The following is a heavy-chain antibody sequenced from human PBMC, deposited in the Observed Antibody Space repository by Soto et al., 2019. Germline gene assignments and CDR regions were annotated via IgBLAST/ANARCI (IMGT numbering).Heavy chain of an antibody. D-gene: IGHD3-3*02. V-gene: IGHV4-39*01. Sequence: SETLSLTCTVSGGSMSSSSYYWGWIRQPPGKGLEWIGSIYYSGTTYYNPSLKSRVTISVDTSKNQFSLNLSSVTAADTAVYYCASPKIAFYNWFDPGGQGTRFTVSS. CDR3: ASPKIAFYNWFDP. J-gene: IGHJ5*02. CDR2: IYYSGTT. CDR1: GGSMSSSSYY.